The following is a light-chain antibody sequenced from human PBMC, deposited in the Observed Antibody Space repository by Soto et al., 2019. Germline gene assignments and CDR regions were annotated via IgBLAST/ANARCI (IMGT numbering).Light chain of an antibody. Sequence: QSALTQPASMSGSPGQSITISCTGTSGDVGFYDFVSWYQQHPGKVPRLIIYGVTKRPSGVSRRFSGSKSGNTASLTISGLQVEDEAAYSCASYTGSSTYLFGGGTKVTVL. J-gene: IGLJ3*02. CDR2: GVT. CDR1: SGDVGFYDF. CDR3: ASYTGSSTYL. V-gene: IGLV2-14*03.